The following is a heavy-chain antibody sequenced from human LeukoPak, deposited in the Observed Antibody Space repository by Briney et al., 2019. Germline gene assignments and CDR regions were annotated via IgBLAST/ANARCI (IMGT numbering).Heavy chain of an antibody. J-gene: IGHJ4*02. CDR3: AKDRVYGYNLDYFDY. D-gene: IGHD5-24*01. Sequence: HSGGSLRLSCAASGFTFNTHEMNWVRQAPGKGLEWVSYITGSGSAIYYADSVKGRFTISRDNAKNSLYLQMNSLRAEDTAVYYCAKDRVYGYNLDYFDYWGQGTLATVSS. CDR1: GFTFNTHE. V-gene: IGHV3-48*03. CDR2: ITGSGSAI.